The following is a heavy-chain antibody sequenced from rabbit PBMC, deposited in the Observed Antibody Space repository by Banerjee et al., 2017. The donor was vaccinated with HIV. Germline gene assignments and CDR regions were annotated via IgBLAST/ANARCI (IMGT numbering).Heavy chain of an antibody. V-gene: IGHV1S40*01. CDR1: GFSLSIYE. CDR3: ARDLAGVIGWNFNL. D-gene: IGHD4-1*01. J-gene: IGHJ4*01. CDR2: INTSSGNT. Sequence: QSLEESGGDLVKPGAFLTLTCTASGFSLSIYEMCWVRQAPGKGLEWIACINTSSGNTVYANWAKGRFTISKASSTTVTLQMTSLTAADTATYFCARDLAGVIGWNFNLWGQGTLVTVS.